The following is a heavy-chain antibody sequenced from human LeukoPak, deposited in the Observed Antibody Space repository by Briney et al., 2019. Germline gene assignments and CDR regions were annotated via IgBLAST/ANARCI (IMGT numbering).Heavy chain of an antibody. V-gene: IGHV3-43*02. CDR2: ISGDGGSI. J-gene: IGHJ4*02. CDR1: GFTFDDYA. CDR3: AREEGYSSGPDFDY. D-gene: IGHD6-19*01. Sequence: GGSLRLSCAASGFTFDDYAIYWVRQGPGKGLEWVSLISGDGGSIYYADSVMGRFTISRDNSKNSLYLQMNSLRAEDTAVYYCAREEGYSSGPDFDYWGQGTLVTVSS.